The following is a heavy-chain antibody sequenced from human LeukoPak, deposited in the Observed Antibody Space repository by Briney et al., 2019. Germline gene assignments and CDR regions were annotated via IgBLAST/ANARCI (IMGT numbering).Heavy chain of an antibody. CDR1: GFTFSNYA. CDR2: ISGNGGST. CDR3: AKDSRYNCNEVFVY. Sequence: PGGSLRLSCAASGFTFSNYAMNWVRQAPGKGLEWVSAISGNGGSTYYADSVKGRFTISRDNSKNTLYLQMNSLRAEDTAVYCCAKDSRYNCNEVFVYWGQGTLVTVSS. D-gene: IGHD1-1*01. V-gene: IGHV3-23*01. J-gene: IGHJ4*02.